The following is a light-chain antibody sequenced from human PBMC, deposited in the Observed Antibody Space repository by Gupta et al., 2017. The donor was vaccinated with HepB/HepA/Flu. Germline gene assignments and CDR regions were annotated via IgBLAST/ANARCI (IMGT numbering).Light chain of an antibody. V-gene: IGLV6-57*03. CDR3: QSYDSSNHGV. CDR1: SGSIASNY. J-gene: IGLJ1*01. CDR2: EDN. Sequence: NFMLTQPHSVSESPGKTVTISCPRSSGSIASNYVQWYQQRPGSAPTTVIYEDNQRPSGVPDRFSGSIDSSSNSASLTISGLKTEDEADYYCQSYDSSNHGVFGTGTKVTVL.